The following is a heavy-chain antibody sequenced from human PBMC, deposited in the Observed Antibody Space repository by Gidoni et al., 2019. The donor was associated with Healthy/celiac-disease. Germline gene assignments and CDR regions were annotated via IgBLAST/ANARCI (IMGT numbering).Heavy chain of an antibody. CDR2: IYYSGST. D-gene: IGHD2-15*01. V-gene: IGHV4-30-4*08. Sequence: QLQLQASGPGLVKPSQTLSLTCTLSGGSISSGDYYWIWIRQPPGKGLEWIGYIYYSGSTYYNPSLKSRVTISVDTSKNQFSLKLSSVTAADTAVYYCARANIEGGFDYWGQGTLVTVSS. CDR1: GGSISSGDYY. J-gene: IGHJ4*02. CDR3: ARANIEGGFDY.